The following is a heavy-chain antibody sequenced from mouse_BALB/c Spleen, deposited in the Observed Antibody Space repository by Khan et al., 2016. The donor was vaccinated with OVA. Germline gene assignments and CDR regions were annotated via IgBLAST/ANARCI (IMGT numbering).Heavy chain of an antibody. Sequence: VQLQESGPEVVKPGSSMKMSCKASGYTFTDYVLNWVKQRSGQGLEWIGQIFPGSGDTYYHEKFKDKATLTADKSSNTVYMQLGSLTSEDSAVYFCARSGYGSLVYWGQGTTLTVSS. CDR3: ARSGYGSLVY. CDR1: GYTFTDYV. D-gene: IGHD1-1*01. J-gene: IGHJ2*01. CDR2: IFPGSGDT. V-gene: IGHV1-77*01.